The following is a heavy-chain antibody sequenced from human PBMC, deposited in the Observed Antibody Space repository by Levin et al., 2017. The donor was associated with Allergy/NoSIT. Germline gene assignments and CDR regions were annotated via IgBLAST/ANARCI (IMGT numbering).Heavy chain of an antibody. CDR1: GFTFSSYG. J-gene: IGHJ3*02. CDR3: AKDPYDSSASITRGAFDI. V-gene: IGHV3-30*18. Sequence: GGSLRLSCAASGFTFSSYGMHWVRQAPGKGLEWVAVISYDGSNKYYADSVKGRFTISRDNSKNTLYLQMNSLRAEDTAVYYCAKDPYDSSASITRGAFDIWGQGTMVTVSS. D-gene: IGHD3-22*01. CDR2: ISYDGSNK.